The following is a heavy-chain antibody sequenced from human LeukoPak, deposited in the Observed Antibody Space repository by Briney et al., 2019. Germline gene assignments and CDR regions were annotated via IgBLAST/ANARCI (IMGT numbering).Heavy chain of an antibody. CDR1: GYTFTSYY. CDR3: ARDSAAAGNDY. CDR2: INPSGGST. D-gene: IGHD6-13*01. J-gene: IGHJ4*02. V-gene: IGHV1-46*01. Sequence: ASVKVSCKASGYTFTSYYMHWVRQAPGQGLEWMGIINPSGGSTSYAQKFQGRVTMTRDTSISTAYMELSRLRSDDTAVYYCARDSAAAGNDYWGQGTLVTVSS.